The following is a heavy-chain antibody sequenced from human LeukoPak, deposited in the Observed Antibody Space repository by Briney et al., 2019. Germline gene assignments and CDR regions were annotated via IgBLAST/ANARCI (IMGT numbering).Heavy chain of an antibody. CDR1: GVSTTGYY. CDR2: IFYRESFSYGVTT. J-gene: IGHJ4*02. V-gene: IGHV4-59*12. Sequence: SETLSLNCTVSGVSTTGYYWIWSRQPPGRSLEYIGSIFYRESFSYGVTTFYNPSLQSRVTISVDTSKNSFSLRLTSLPAPNTAVYYCARRISGHKDYWGQGTLVTVSS. D-gene: IGHD2/OR15-2a*01. CDR3: ARRISGHKDY.